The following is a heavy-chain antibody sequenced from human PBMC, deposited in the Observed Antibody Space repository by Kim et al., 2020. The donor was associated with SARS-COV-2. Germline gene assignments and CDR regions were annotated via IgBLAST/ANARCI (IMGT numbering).Heavy chain of an antibody. Sequence: GGSLRLSCAASGFTFSNAWMNWVRQAQGNGLEWVGRIITKTDGGTTDYAAPVKGRFTISRDDSKNTLYLQMNSLKNEDTAIYYCTTERGGHDWGQGTQV. CDR3: TTERGGHD. D-gene: IGHD3-16*01. CDR2: IITKTDGGTT. V-gene: IGHV3-15*01. J-gene: IGHJ4*02. CDR1: GFTFSNAW.